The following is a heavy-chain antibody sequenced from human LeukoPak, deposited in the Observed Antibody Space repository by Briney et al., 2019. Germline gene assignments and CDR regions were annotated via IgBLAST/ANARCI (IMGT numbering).Heavy chain of an antibody. D-gene: IGHD7-27*01. CDR2: ISSSSSYI. CDR1: GFTFSSYS. Sequence: GGSLRLSCAASGFTFSSYSMNWVRQAPGKGLEWVSSISSSSSYIYYADSVKGRFTISRDNAKNSLYLQMNSLRAEDTAVYYCARVAPPGYFFDYWGQGTLVTVSS. J-gene: IGHJ4*02. V-gene: IGHV3-21*01. CDR3: ARVAPPGYFFDY.